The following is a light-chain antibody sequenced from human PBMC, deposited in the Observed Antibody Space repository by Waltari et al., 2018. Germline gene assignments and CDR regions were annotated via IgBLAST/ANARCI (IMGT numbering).Light chain of an antibody. J-gene: IGKJ4*01. V-gene: IGKV1-12*01. CDR3: QQAFVEVS. CDR2: GAS. CDR1: QSIVNW. Sequence: DIQITQSPSSVSASVEDRVTITCRASQSIVNWLAWYKQRPGQAPKLLSYGASNLQGGVPSRFSGSGSGSDFTLTINNLQPEDFATYDCQQAFVEVSFAGGTRVEIK.